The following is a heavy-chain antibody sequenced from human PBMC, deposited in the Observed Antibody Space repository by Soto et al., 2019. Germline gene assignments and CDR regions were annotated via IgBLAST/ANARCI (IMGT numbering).Heavy chain of an antibody. CDR3: ARGNHRWLQLWYFYL. D-gene: IGHD5-12*01. Sequence: GASVKVSCKASGGTFSSYAISWVRQAPGQGLEWMGGIIPIFGTVNYAQKFQGRVTITADESTSTAYMELSILRSEDTAVYYCARGNHRWLQLWYFYLWGRGTLVTVSS. J-gene: IGHJ2*01. CDR1: GGTFSSYA. V-gene: IGHV1-69*13. CDR2: IIPIFGTV.